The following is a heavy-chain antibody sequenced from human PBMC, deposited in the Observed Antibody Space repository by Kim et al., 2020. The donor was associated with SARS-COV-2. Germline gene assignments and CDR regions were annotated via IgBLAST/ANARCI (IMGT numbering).Heavy chain of an antibody. J-gene: IGHJ5*02. D-gene: IGHD3-9*01. CDR2: MNPNSGNT. CDR1: GYTLTSYD. CDR3: ARGWKAGRTYYDILTGYYKGNWFDP. Sequence: ASVKVSCKASGYTLTSYDINWVRQATGQGLEWMGWMNPNSGNTGYAQKFQGRVTMTRNTSISTAYMELSSLRSEDTVVYYCARGWKAGRTYYDILTGYYKGNWFDPWGQGTLVTVSS. V-gene: IGHV1-8*01.